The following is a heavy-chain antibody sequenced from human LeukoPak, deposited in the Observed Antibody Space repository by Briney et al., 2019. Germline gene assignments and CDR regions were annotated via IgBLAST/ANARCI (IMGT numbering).Heavy chain of an antibody. V-gene: IGHV3-48*01. Sequence: QTGGSLRLSCAASGFTFSSYSMNWVRQAPGKGLGWVSYISSSSSTIYYADSVKGRFTISRDNAKNSLYLQMNGLRAEDTAVYYCARDRGILTGYAPDDAFDIWGQGTMVTVSS. CDR3: ARDRGILTGYAPDDAFDI. CDR2: ISSSSSTI. CDR1: GFTFSSYS. D-gene: IGHD3-9*01. J-gene: IGHJ3*02.